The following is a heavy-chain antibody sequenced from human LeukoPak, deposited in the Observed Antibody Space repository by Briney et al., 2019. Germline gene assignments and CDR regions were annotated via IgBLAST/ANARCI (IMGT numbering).Heavy chain of an antibody. Sequence: ASVKVSCKASGYIFTDYYMHWVRQAPGQELGWMGRINPNSGGTNYAQKFQGRVTMTRDTSISTAYMELSRLRSDDTAVYYCATELAGIAVHWGQGTLVTVSS. V-gene: IGHV1-2*06. CDR3: ATELAGIAVH. CDR2: INPNSGGT. CDR1: GYIFTDYY. J-gene: IGHJ4*02. D-gene: IGHD6-19*01.